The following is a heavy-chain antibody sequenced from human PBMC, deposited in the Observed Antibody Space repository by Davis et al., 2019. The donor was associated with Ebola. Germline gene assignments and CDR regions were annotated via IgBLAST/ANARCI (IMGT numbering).Heavy chain of an antibody. CDR2: ISSNGGST. D-gene: IGHD2-2*01. CDR3: ARGAVVVPAGLFDY. CDR1: GFTFSSYA. V-gene: IGHV3-64*01. Sequence: GESLKISCAASGFTFSSYAMHWVRQAPGKGLEYVSAISSNGGSTYYANSVKGRFTISRDNSKNTLYLQMGSLRAEDMAVHYCARGAVVVPAGLFDYWGQGTLVTVSS. J-gene: IGHJ4*02.